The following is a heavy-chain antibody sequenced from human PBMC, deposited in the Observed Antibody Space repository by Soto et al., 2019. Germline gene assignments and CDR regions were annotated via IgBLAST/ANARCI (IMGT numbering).Heavy chain of an antibody. CDR2: IHPGDSDT. CDR1: GYSFTNYW. J-gene: IGHJ5*02. Sequence: PGESLKISCKASGYSFTNYWVGWVRQMPGKGLEWMGIIHPGDSDTRYSPSFQGQVTISADKSISTAYLQWSSLKASDSAMYYCARHNRYSSTWFEGWFDPWGQGTLVTVSS. CDR3: ARHNRYSSTWFEGWFDP. D-gene: IGHD6-13*01. V-gene: IGHV5-51*01.